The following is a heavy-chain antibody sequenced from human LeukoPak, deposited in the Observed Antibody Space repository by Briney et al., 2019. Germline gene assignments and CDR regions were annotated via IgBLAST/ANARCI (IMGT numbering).Heavy chain of an antibody. D-gene: IGHD3-10*01. CDR1: GYTFTSYD. J-gene: IGHJ4*02. Sequence: GASVKVSCKASGYTFTSYDINWVRQATGQGLEWMGWMNPNSGNTGYAQKFQGRVTMTRNTSISTAYMELSSLRSEDTAVYYCARARKTMVRGVRYYFDYWGQGTLVTVSS. CDR3: ARARKTMVRGVRYYFDY. V-gene: IGHV1-8*01. CDR2: MNPNSGNT.